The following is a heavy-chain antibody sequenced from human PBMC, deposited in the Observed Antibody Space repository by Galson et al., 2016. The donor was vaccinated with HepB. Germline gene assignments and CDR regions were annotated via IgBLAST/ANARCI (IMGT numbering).Heavy chain of an antibody. V-gene: IGHV4-30-4*01. CDR3: ARDLRKTAYINYYYYYGMDV. Sequence: LTCTVSGGSISSGDYYWSWIRQPPGKGLEWIGYIHYSGSTYYNPSLQRRITISVDTSKKQFSLKLSSVTAADTAVYYCARDLRKTAYINYYYYYGMDVWGQGTTVTVSS. CDR1: GGSISSGDYY. D-gene: IGHD1-1*01. J-gene: IGHJ6*02. CDR2: IHYSGST.